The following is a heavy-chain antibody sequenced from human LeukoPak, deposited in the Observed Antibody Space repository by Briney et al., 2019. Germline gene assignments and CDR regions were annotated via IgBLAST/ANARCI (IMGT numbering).Heavy chain of an antibody. Sequence: PGGSLRLACGASGFPLDRYWMRWVRQARGKGLEWVANIKHDGSEKNFVDSVKGRFPISRDNAENSLFLQMNSLRADDTAVYFCARQPIYEAYFDFWGQGTLVTVSS. V-gene: IGHV3-7*01. CDR1: GFPLDRYW. J-gene: IGHJ4*02. D-gene: IGHD3-16*01. CDR3: ARQPIYEAYFDF. CDR2: IKHDGSEK.